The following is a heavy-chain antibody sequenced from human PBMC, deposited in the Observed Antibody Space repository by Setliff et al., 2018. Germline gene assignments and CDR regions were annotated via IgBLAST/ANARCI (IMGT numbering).Heavy chain of an antibody. D-gene: IGHD6-19*01. CDR3: ARGGIAGAGTGVGPLDY. Sequence: PSQTLSLTCAVYGWSFSGSYWSWIRQPPGKGLEWIGEINHSGSTNYNPPLKSRVTISVDTSKNQFSLKLSSVTAADTAVYYCARGGIAGAGTGVGPLDYWGQGTLVTVSS. CDR2: INHSGST. CDR1: GWSFSGSY. J-gene: IGHJ4*02. V-gene: IGHV4-34*01.